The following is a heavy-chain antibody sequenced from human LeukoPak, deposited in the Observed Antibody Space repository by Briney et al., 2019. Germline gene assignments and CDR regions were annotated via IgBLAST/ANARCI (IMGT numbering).Heavy chain of an antibody. Sequence: GRSLRLSCAASGFTFSSYAMHWVRQAPGKGLEWVAVISYDGSNKYYADSVKGRFTISRDNSKNTLYLQMNSLRAEDTAVYYCARDKNNSSLYYYYYYGMDVWGQGTTVTVSS. V-gene: IGHV3-30-3*01. D-gene: IGHD6-13*01. CDR2: ISYDGSNK. J-gene: IGHJ6*02. CDR1: GFTFSSYA. CDR3: ARDKNNSSLYYYYYYGMDV.